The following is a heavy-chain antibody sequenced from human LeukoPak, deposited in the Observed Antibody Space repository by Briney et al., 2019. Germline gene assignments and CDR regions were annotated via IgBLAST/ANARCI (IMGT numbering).Heavy chain of an antibody. D-gene: IGHD3-10*01. CDR2: MNPHSGKT. Sequence: ASVKVSCKASGYPFNNYDINWVRQATGQGLEWMGWMNPHSGKTGYAQNFQGRVTMTRDTSISTAYMELSRLRSDDTAVYYCARGEILWFGELLYAFDIWGQGTMVTVSS. CDR1: GYPFNNYD. V-gene: IGHV1-8*01. J-gene: IGHJ3*02. CDR3: ARGEILWFGELLYAFDI.